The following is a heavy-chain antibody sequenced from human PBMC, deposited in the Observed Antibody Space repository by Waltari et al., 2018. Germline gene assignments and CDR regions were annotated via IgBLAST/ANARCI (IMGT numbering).Heavy chain of an antibody. Sequence: QVQLQESGPGLVKPSETLSLTCAVSGYSISSGYYWGWIRPPPGKGLEWIGSIYHSGSTYYNPSLKSRVTISVDTSKNQFSLKLSSVTAADTAVYYCVAGHSSSSPFDYWGQGTLVTVSS. V-gene: IGHV4-38-2*01. D-gene: IGHD6-13*01. CDR2: IYHSGST. CDR3: VAGHSSSSPFDY. CDR1: GYSISSGYY. J-gene: IGHJ4*02.